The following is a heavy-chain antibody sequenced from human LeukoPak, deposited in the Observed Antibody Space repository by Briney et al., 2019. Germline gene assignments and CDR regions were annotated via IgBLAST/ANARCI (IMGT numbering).Heavy chain of an antibody. CDR1: GGSISSYY. CDR3: ARRPGWYYGMDV. J-gene: IGHJ6*02. Sequence: SETLSLTCTVSGGSISSYYWSWIRQPPGKGLEWIGYIYYSGSTNYNPSLKSRVTISVDTSKNQFSLKLSSVTPADAAVYYCARRPGWYYGMDVWGQGTTVTVSS. CDR2: IYYSGST. V-gene: IGHV4-59*01.